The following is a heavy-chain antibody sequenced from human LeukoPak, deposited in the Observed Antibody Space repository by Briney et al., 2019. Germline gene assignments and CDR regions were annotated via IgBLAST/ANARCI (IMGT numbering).Heavy chain of an antibody. CDR3: ARVDYGDYGFDY. CDR2: IYSGGST. V-gene: IGHV3-66*01. Sequence: GGSLRLSCAASGFTVSSNYMSWVRQAPGKGLEWVSVIYSGGSTYYADSVKGRFIISRDNSKNTLYLQMNSLRAEDAAVYYCARVDYGDYGFDYWGQGTLVTVSS. J-gene: IGHJ4*02. D-gene: IGHD4-17*01. CDR1: GFTVSSNY.